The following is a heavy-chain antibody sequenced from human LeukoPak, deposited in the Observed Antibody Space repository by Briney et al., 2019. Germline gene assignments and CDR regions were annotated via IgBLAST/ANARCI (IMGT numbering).Heavy chain of an antibody. D-gene: IGHD6-19*01. CDR1: GFTFSSYS. J-gene: IGHJ2*01. V-gene: IGHV3-21*01. Sequence: KAGGSLRLSCAASGFTFSSYSMNWVRQAPGKGLEWVSSISRSSDYTYYADSVKGRFTISRDNAKNSLYLQMNSLRAEDTAVYYCAVAGLSYWYFDLWGRGTLVTVSS. CDR2: ISRSSDYT. CDR3: AVAGLSYWYFDL.